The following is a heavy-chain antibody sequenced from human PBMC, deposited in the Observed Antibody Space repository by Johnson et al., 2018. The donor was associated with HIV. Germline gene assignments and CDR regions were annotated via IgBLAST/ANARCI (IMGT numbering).Heavy chain of an antibody. Sequence: VQLVESGGGLVKPGGSLRLSCAASGITFCNAWMSWVRQAPGKGLECLAYISGSGGSTYYADSVKGRFTISRDNSKNTLYLQMNSLRAEDTAVYYCAKDSPGWLVGAIGEDAFDIWGQGTMVTVSS. CDR1: GITFCNAW. D-gene: IGHD1-26*01. J-gene: IGHJ3*02. CDR2: ISGSGGST. V-gene: IGHV3-23*04. CDR3: AKDSPGWLVGAIGEDAFDI.